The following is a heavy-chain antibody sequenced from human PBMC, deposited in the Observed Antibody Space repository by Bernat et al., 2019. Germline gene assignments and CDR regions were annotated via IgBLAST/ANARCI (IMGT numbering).Heavy chain of an antibody. CDR3: ARGSYYDFWSGYYNDAFDI. CDR2: ISAYNGNT. CDR1: GYTFTSYG. J-gene: IGHJ3*02. D-gene: IGHD3-3*01. V-gene: IGHV1-18*01. Sequence: QVQLVQSGAEVKKPGASVKVSCKASGYTFTSYGISWVRQAPGQGLEWMGWISAYNGNTNYAQKLQGRVTMSTDTSTSTAYMELRSLRSDDTAVYYCARGSYYDFWSGYYNDAFDIWGQGTMVTVSS.